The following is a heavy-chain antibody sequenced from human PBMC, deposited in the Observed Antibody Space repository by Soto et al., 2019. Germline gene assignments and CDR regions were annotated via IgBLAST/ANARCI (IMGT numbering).Heavy chain of an antibody. CDR2: ISYDGSNK. D-gene: IGHD1-7*01. Sequence: PGGSRRLSCAASGFTFSSYGMHWVRQAPGKGLEWVAVISYDGSNKYYADSVKGRFTISRDNSKNTLYLQMNSLRAEDTAVYYCAKLLITGTRDYWGQGTLVTVSS. CDR1: GFTFSSYG. CDR3: AKLLITGTRDY. V-gene: IGHV3-30*18. J-gene: IGHJ4*02.